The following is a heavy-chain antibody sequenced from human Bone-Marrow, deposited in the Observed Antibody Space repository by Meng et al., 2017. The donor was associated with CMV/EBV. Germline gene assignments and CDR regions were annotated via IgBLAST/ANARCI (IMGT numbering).Heavy chain of an antibody. CDR1: AW. V-gene: IGHV3-15*08. CDR2: IKREANGGRT. Sequence: AWMSWGRQAPGKGLEWGGRIKREANGGRTDYAAPVRGRFTISRDDSENTVYLQMNSLRAEDTAVYYCARGNYYDSSGYPDQFYYFDYWGQGTLVTVSS. J-gene: IGHJ4*02. D-gene: IGHD3-22*01. CDR3: ARGNYYDSSGYPDQFYYFDY.